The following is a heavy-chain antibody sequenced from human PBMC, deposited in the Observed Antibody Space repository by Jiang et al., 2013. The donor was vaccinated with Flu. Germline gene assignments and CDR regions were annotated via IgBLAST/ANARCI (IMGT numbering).Heavy chain of an antibody. CDR2: ISSSGSTI. J-gene: IGHJ6*04. CDR3: ARENVVPAATINRNYYYYGMDV. V-gene: IGHV3-48*03. D-gene: IGHD2-2*01. CDR1: GFTFSSYE. Sequence: VQLLESGGGLVQPGGSLRLSCAASGFTFSSYEMNWVRQAPGKGLEWVSYISSSGSTIYYADSVKGRFTISRDNAKNSLYLQMNSLRAEDTAVYYCARENVVPAATINRNYYYYGMDVVGTKGPRSPSP.